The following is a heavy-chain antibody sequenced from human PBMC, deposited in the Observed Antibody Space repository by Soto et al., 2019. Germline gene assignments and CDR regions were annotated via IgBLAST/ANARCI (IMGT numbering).Heavy chain of an antibody. J-gene: IGHJ4*02. CDR1: GGSVSSGSYY. Sequence: QVQLQESGPGLVKPSETLSLTCTVSGGSVSSGSYYWSWIRQPPGKGLEWIGYIYYSGSTNYNPSLKSRVTISVDTSKNQFSLKLSSVTAADTAVYYCARGYSSSHFDYWGQGTLVTVSS. CDR3: ARGYSSSHFDY. CDR2: IYYSGST. V-gene: IGHV4-61*01. D-gene: IGHD6-13*01.